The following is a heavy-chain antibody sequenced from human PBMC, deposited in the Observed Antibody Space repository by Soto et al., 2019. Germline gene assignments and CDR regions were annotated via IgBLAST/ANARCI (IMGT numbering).Heavy chain of an antibody. CDR2: ISGSGGST. CDR3: AKGPIVVVTHNWFDP. D-gene: IGHD3-22*01. CDR1: GYSYA. V-gene: IGHV3-23*01. Sequence: PGESLKISCKGSGYSYAMSWVRQAPGKGLEWVSAISGSGGSTYYADSVKGRFTISRDNSKNTLYLQMNSLRAEDTAVYYCAKGPIVVVTHNWFDPWGQGTLGTVSS. J-gene: IGHJ5*02.